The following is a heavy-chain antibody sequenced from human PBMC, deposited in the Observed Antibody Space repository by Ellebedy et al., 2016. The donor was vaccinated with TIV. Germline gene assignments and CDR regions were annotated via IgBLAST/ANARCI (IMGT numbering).Heavy chain of an antibody. CDR1: GFTVSSNY. V-gene: IGHV3-66*01. D-gene: IGHD1-26*01. Sequence: GESLKISCAASGFTVSSNYMSWVRQAPGKGLEWVSVIYSGGSTYYADSVKGRFTISRDNSKNTLYLQMNSLRAEDTAVYYCARDPRVGATTGPGGYWGQGTLVTVSS. CDR3: ARDPRVGATTGPGGY. CDR2: IYSGGST. J-gene: IGHJ4*02.